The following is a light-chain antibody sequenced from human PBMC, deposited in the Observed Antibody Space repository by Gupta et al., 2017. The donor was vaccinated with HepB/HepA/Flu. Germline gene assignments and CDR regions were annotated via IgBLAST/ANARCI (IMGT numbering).Light chain of an antibody. V-gene: IGKV2-30*01. J-gene: IGKJ1*01. CDR1: ESLVYSDGNTY. CDR3: RQDKHWPAT. Sequence: DVVVTQSPLSLPVTLGQPASISCRSSESLVYSDGNTYLNWFHQRPGQSPRRLIYQVSNRDSGVSDRFSGSGSGTDFTLNISRVEAEDVGIYYCRQDKHWPATFGQGTKVEIK. CDR2: QVS.